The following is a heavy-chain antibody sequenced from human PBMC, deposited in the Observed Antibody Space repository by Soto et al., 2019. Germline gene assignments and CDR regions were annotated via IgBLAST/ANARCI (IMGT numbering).Heavy chain of an antibody. J-gene: IGHJ4*02. CDR2: ISWNSNII. V-gene: IGHV3-9*01. CDR3: AKGGPDGFCSGGRCYFDY. D-gene: IGHD2-15*01. CDR1: GFTFDDYA. Sequence: EVQLVESGGGLVQPGRSLRLSCAASGFTFDDYAMNWVRRVPGKGLEWVSSISWNSNIIGYADSVKGRLTISRDNAKNSLYLQMNSLRPEDTALYYCAKGGPDGFCSGGRCYFDYWGQGTLVTVSS.